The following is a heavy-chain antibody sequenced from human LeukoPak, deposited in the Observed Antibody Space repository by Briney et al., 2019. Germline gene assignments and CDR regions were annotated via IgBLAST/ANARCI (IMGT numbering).Heavy chain of an antibody. V-gene: IGHV3-23*01. CDR3: AKVRRSDDAFDI. D-gene: IGHD3-10*01. CDR1: GFTFSSYA. J-gene: IGHJ3*02. CDR2: ISGSGGST. Sequence: SGGSLRLSCAASGFTFSSYAMSWVRQAPGKGLEWVSAISGSGGSTYYADSVKGRFITSRDNSKNTLYLQMNSLRAEDTAVYYCAKVRRSDDAFDIWGQGTMVTVSS.